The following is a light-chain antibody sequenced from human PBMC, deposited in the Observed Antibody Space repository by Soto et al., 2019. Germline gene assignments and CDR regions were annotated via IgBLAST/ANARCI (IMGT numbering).Light chain of an antibody. CDR3: QTWGTGIVV. CDR2: LNDDGSH. Sequence: QLVLTQSPSASASLGASVKLTCTLSSGHSSYAIAWHQQQPDKGPRYLMKLNDDGSHTKGDGIPDRFSGSSSGTERYLTISSLQSEDEADYYCQTWGTGIVVFGGGTKVTVL. V-gene: IGLV4-69*01. CDR1: SGHSSYA. J-gene: IGLJ2*01.